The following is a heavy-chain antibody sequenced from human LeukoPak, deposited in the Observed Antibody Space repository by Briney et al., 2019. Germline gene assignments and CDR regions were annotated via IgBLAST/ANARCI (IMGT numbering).Heavy chain of an antibody. CDR3: ARGGDIVVVAIDY. CDR1: GGSISSYY. D-gene: IGHD2-2*01. CDR2: IYYSGST. V-gene: IGHV4-59*05. Sequence: SETLSLTCTVSGGSISSYYWSWIRQPPGKGLEWIGSIYYSGSTYYNPSLKSRVTISVDTSKNQFSLKLSSVTAADTAVYYCARGGDIVVVAIDYWGQGTLVTVSS. J-gene: IGHJ4*02.